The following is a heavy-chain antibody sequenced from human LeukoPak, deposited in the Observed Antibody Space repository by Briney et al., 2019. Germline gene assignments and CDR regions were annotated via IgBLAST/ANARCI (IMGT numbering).Heavy chain of an antibody. CDR2: INQDGSVK. V-gene: IGHV3-7*01. Sequence: GGSLRLSCGASGFTLSSNWMTWVRQAPGRGLEWVASINQDGSVKYYVDSVKGRFTISRDNARNSLSLQMNSVGVEDTAVYFCARWGQTIGYYYVDNWGQGTLVTVSS. J-gene: IGHJ4*02. D-gene: IGHD7-27*01. CDR3: ARWGQTIGYYYVDN. CDR1: GFTLSSNW.